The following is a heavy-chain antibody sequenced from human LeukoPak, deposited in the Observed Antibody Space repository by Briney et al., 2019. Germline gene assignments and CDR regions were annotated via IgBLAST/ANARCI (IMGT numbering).Heavy chain of an antibody. V-gene: IGHV4-30-4*01. D-gene: IGHD3-10*01. CDR3: ARDRWFGEYNWFDP. Sequence: SQTLSLTCTVSGDSINNGDYYWSWIRQPPGKGLEWIGHIEYSGTTSYNPPLKRRLTISVDTSKTQFSLKLRSVTAADTAVYYCARDRWFGEYNWFDPWGQGTLVSVSS. J-gene: IGHJ5*02. CDR2: IEYSGTT. CDR1: GDSINNGDYY.